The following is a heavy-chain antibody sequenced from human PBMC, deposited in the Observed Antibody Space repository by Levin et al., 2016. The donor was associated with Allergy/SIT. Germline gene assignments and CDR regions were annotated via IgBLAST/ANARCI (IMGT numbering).Heavy chain of an antibody. CDR2: IYYSGST. Sequence: SETLSLTCTVSGGSISSSSYYWGWIRQPPGKGLEWIGSIYYSGSTYYNPSLKSRVTISVDTSKNQFSLKLSSVTAADTAVYYCARTLYDISGYYHQNWFDPWGQGTLVTVSS. D-gene: IGHD3-22*01. CDR3: ARTLYDISGYYHQNWFDP. CDR1: GGSISSSSYY. V-gene: IGHV4-39*01. J-gene: IGHJ5*02.